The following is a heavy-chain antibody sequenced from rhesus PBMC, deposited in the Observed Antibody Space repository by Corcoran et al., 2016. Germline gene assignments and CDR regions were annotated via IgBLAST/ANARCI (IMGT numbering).Heavy chain of an antibody. V-gene: IGHV4-160*01. CDR1: GGSISSNY. D-gene: IGHD6-13*01. CDR2: IDGSGGRT. Sequence: QVQLQESGPGLVKPLETLSLTCAVSGGSISSNYWSWIRQAPGKGLEWIGRIDGSGGRTAYNPSLKSQVTSSIDTSKNPFSRKLSSVTSADTAVYYCARDWDSSWFFDCWGQGVLVTVSS. CDR3: ARDWDSSWFFDC. J-gene: IGHJ4*01.